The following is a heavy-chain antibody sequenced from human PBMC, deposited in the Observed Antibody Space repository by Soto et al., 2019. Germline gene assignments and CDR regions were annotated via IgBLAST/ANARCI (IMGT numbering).Heavy chain of an antibody. CDR1: GGSISSYY. Sequence: PSETLSLTCTVSGGSISSYYWSWIRQPAGKGLEWIGRIYTSGSTNYNPSLKSRVTMSVDTSKNQFSLKLSSVTAADTAVYYCARVALDYYDSSGYSEYFQHWGQGTLVTVPQ. CDR3: ARVALDYYDSSGYSEYFQH. J-gene: IGHJ1*01. CDR2: IYTSGST. D-gene: IGHD3-22*01. V-gene: IGHV4-4*07.